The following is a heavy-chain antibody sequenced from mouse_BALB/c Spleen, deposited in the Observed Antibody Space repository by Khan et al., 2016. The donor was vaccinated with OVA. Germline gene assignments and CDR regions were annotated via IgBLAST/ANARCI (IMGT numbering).Heavy chain of an antibody. CDR3: ARSGYSAWFAY. V-gene: IGHV14-1*02. CDR2: IDPENGET. CDR1: GFNIKDYY. Sequence: VQLKESGAELVRPGALVKLSCKASGFNIKDYYIHWVKQRPEQGLEWIGWIDPENGETVYDPKFQGKAIITADTSSNTAHLQLSSLTSEDAAVYYCARSGYSAWFAYWGQGTLVTVSA. J-gene: IGHJ3*01.